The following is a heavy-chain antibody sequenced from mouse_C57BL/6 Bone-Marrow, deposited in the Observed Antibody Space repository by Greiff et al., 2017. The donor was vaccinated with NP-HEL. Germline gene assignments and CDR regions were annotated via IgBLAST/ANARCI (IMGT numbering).Heavy chain of an antibody. Sequence: QVQLQQPGAELVRPGSSVKLSCKASGYTFTSYWMDWVKQRPGQGLEWIGNIYPSDSETHYNQKFKDKATLTVDKSSSTAYMQLSSLTSEDSAVDYCVRLCALPWFAYWGKGTLVSVAA. CDR2: IYPSDSET. J-gene: IGHJ3*01. V-gene: IGHV1-61*01. D-gene: IGHD6-1*01. CDR3: VRLCALPWFAY. CDR1: GYTFTSYW.